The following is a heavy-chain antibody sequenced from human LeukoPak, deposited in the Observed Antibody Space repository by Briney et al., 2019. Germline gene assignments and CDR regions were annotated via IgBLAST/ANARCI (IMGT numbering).Heavy chain of an antibody. CDR1: GFPFDGYV. J-gene: IGHJ3*02. CDR2: ITWNSGDV. V-gene: IGHV3-9*01. CDR3: AKNLRGTGAFDM. Sequence: GGSLRPPCAASGFPFDGYVIHWVRQVPGKGLEWVSNITWNSGDVVYADSVKGRFTISRDNAKNSLYLQMNSLRLEDTALYFCAKNLRGTGAFDMWGQGTLVTVSS. D-gene: IGHD3-10*01.